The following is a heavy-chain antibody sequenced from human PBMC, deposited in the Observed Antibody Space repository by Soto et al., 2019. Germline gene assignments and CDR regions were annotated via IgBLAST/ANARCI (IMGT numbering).Heavy chain of an antibody. Sequence: LSCTASGITFSNYAMTWVRQAPRKGLEWVSSISTSGGRPYYADSVKGRFTISRDNSKNTLYLQMNSLRVEDTAVYYCAKDPDRYDYVWGTYRYIDHWGQGTLVTVSS. J-gene: IGHJ4*02. CDR1: GITFSNYA. CDR3: AKDPDRYDYVWGTYRYIDH. D-gene: IGHD3-16*02. V-gene: IGHV3-23*01. CDR2: ISTSGGRP.